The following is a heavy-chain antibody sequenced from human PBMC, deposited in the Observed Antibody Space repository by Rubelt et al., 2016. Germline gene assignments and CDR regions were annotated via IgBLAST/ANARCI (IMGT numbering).Heavy chain of an antibody. CDR3: TTDSFGFDY. CDR2: IKSKTDGGTT. D-gene: IGHD3-3*01. Sequence: IKSKTDGGTTDYAAPVNGRFTISRDDSKNTLYLQMNSLKTEDTAVYYCTTDSFGFDYWGQGTLVTVSS. V-gene: IGHV3-15*01. J-gene: IGHJ4*02.